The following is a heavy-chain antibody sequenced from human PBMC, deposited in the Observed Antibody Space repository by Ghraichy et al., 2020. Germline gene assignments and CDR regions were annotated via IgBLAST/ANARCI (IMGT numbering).Heavy chain of an antibody. CDR1: GYTFTSYY. D-gene: IGHD6-19*01. Sequence: ASVKVSCKASGYTFTSYYIHWVRQAPGQGLEWMGIINPSGGTTSYAQKFQGRVTMTRDTSTSTVYMELSSLRSEDTAVYYCARVCSGCSVDYWGQGTLVTVSS. CDR2: INPSGGTT. J-gene: IGHJ4*02. V-gene: IGHV1-46*03. CDR3: ARVCSGCSVDY.